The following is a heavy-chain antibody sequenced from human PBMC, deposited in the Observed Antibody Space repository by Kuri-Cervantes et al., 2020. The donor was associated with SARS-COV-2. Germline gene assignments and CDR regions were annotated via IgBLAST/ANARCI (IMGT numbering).Heavy chain of an antibody. CDR2: ISSSSSTI. D-gene: IGHD2-21*02. V-gene: IGHV3-48*01. Sequence: GESLKISCAASGFTFSNAWMSWVRQAPGKGLEWVSYISSSSSTIYYADSVKGRFTISRDNAKNSLYLQMNSLRAEDTAVYYCARDGPLQGPGTAYWGQGTLVTVSS. CDR3: ARDGPLQGPGTAY. CDR1: GFTFSNAW. J-gene: IGHJ4*02.